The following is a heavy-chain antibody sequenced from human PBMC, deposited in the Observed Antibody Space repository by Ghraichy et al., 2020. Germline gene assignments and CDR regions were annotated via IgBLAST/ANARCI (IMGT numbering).Heavy chain of an antibody. J-gene: IGHJ3*02. CDR3: ARERYYDILTGYGDAFDI. Sequence: SETLSLTCTVSGGSISSYYWSWIRQPPGKGLEWIGYIYYSGSTNYNPSLKSRVTISVDTSKNQFSLKLSSVTAADTAVYYCARERYYDILTGYGDAFDIWGQGTMVTVSS. CDR2: IYYSGST. V-gene: IGHV4-59*01. D-gene: IGHD3-9*01. CDR1: GGSISSYY.